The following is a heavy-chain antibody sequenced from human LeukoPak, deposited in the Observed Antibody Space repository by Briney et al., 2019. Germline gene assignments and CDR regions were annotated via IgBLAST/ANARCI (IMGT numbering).Heavy chain of an antibody. J-gene: IGHJ4*02. V-gene: IGHV4-4*09. D-gene: IGHD5-24*01. Sequence: SETLSLTCTVSGASISSYYWSWIRQPPGKGLEWIGYIYTSGSTNYNPSLKSRVTISVDTSKNQFSLKLTSVTAADTAVYYCGGGWLQFDLDYRGQGTLVTVSS. CDR3: GGGWLQFDLDY. CDR1: GASISSYY. CDR2: IYTSGST.